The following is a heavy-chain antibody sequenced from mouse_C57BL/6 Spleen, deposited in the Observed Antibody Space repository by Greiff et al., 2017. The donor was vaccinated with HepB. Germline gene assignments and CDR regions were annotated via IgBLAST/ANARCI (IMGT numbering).Heavy chain of an antibody. D-gene: IGHD1-1*02. CDR1: GYTFTDYE. V-gene: IGHV1-15*01. CDR3: ARRWIYGGCYDWCFDV. Sequence: VQLQQSGAELVRPGASVTLSCTASGYTFTDYEMHWVQQTPVHGLEWIGAIDPETGGTAYNQKFKGKAVLTADKSSSTADMELRSLTSEDSAVYYGARRWIYGGCYDWCFDVWGTGTTVTVSS. J-gene: IGHJ1*03. CDR2: IDPETGGT.